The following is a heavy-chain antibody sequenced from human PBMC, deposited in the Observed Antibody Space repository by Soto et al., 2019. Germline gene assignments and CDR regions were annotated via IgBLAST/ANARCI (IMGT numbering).Heavy chain of an antibody. J-gene: IGHJ5*02. Sequence: SETLSLTCTVSGGSISSGGYYWSWIRQHPGKGLEWIGYIYYSGSTYYNPSLKSRVTISVDTSKNQFSLKLSSVTAADTAVYYCARASSTSPNWFDHWGQGTLVTVSS. CDR1: GGSISSGGYY. D-gene: IGHD2-2*01. V-gene: IGHV4-31*03. CDR2: IYYSGST. CDR3: ARASSTSPNWFDH.